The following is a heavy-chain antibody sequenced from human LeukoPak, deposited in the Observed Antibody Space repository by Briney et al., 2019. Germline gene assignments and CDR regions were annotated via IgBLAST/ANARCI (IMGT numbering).Heavy chain of an antibody. CDR2: INPNSGDT. Sequence: GASVKVSCKASGYTFTGYYMHWVRQAPGQGLEWMGWINPNSGDTHYAQKFQGRVTMTRDTSIGTAYMELSRLRSDDTAVYYCARNPYSSSSELRYDAFDIWGQGTMVTVSS. J-gene: IGHJ3*02. D-gene: IGHD6-6*01. CDR3: ARNPYSSSSELRYDAFDI. V-gene: IGHV1-2*02. CDR1: GYTFTGYY.